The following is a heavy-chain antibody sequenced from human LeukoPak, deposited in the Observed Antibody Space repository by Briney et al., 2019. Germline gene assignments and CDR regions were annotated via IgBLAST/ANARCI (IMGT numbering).Heavy chain of an antibody. CDR2: IHYSGRP. CDR1: GGSISGHY. J-gene: IGHJ6*02. Sequence: PSETLSLTCTVSGGSISGHYWTWIRQPPGKGLEWIGQIHYSGRPDYNPSLKSRVTISVDTSKNQLSLKVTSATGADTAVYYCARFGVDYDMDVWGQGTTVTVSS. CDR3: ARFGVDYDMDV. V-gene: IGHV4-59*11. D-gene: IGHD3-16*01.